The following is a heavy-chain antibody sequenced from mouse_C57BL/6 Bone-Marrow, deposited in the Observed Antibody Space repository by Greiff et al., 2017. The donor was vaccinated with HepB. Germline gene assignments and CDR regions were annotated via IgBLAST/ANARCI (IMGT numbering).Heavy chain of an antibody. V-gene: IGHV14-4*01. CDR1: GFNINDDY. CDR2: IDPENGDT. CDR3: TTYSKNAMDY. J-gene: IGHJ4*01. D-gene: IGHD2-5*01. Sequence: VQLQQSGAELVRPGASVKLSCTASGFNINDDYMHWVKQRPEQGLEWIGWIDPENGDTEYASKFQGKATITADTSSNTAYLQLSSLTSEDTAVYYCTTYSKNAMDYWGQGTSVTVSS.